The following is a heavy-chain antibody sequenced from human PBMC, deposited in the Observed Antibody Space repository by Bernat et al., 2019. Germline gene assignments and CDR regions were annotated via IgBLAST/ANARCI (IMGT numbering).Heavy chain of an antibody. J-gene: IGHJ3*02. CDR1: GFTFSSYS. CDR3: ARVRGFTEENAFDI. D-gene: IGHD3-16*01. Sequence: EVQLVESGGGLVKPGGSLRLSCAASGFTFSSYSVNWVRQAPGKGLEWVSSISSSSSYIYYADSVKGRFTISRDNAKNSLYLQMNSLRAEDTAVYYCARVRGFTEENAFDIWGQGTMVTVSS. V-gene: IGHV3-21*01. CDR2: ISSSSSYI.